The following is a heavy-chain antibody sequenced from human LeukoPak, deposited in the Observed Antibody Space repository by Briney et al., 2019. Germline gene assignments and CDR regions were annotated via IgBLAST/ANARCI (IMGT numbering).Heavy chain of an antibody. V-gene: IGHV3-7*01. D-gene: IGHD5-18*01. CDR3: ARDLSGVTGYTYGRGIDY. CDR2: IKKDGSEK. Sequence: GGSLRLSCAASGFTFSSYEMSWVRQAPGKVLEWVANIKKDGSEKYYVDSVKGRFTISRDNAKTSLYLQMISLRAEDTAVYYCARDLSGVTGYTYGRGIDYWGQGTLVTVSS. J-gene: IGHJ4*02. CDR1: GFTFSSYE.